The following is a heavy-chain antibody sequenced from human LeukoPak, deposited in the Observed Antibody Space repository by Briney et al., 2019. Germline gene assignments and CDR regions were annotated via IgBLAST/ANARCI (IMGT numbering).Heavy chain of an antibody. J-gene: IGHJ4*02. CDR1: GFTFSNYW. V-gene: IGHV3-7*01. CDR2: IKQEGSES. Sequence: GGPLRLSCAASGFTFSNYWMNWVRQAPGKGLEWVASIKQEGSESHIVYSVKGRFTISRDNAKNSLYLQMNSLRVEDTAVYYCATPLREYTYGTLGYWGQGTLVTVSS. CDR3: ATPLREYTYGTLGY. D-gene: IGHD2/OR15-2a*01.